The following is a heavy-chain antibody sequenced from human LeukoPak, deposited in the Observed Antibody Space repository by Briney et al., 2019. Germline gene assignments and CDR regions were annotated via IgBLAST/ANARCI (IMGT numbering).Heavy chain of an antibody. V-gene: IGHV3-7*01. Sequence: PGGSLRLSCAASGFTFSGCWMSWVRQAPGKGLEWVANIKQDGSEKYYVDAVKGRFTISRDNAKNSLYLQMNSLRAEDTAVYYRRAAARDYYYYYGMDVWGQGTTVTISS. CDR3: RAAARDYYYYYGMDV. J-gene: IGHJ6*02. D-gene: IGHD6-13*01. CDR1: GFTFSGCW. CDR2: IKQDGSEK.